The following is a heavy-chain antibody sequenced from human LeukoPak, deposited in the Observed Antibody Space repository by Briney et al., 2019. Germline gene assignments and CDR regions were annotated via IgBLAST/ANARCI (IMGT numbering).Heavy chain of an antibody. J-gene: IGHJ4*02. CDR3: ARDLSRTYTVDY. CDR1: GFTFSSHA. V-gene: IGHV3-30*04. D-gene: IGHD2-2*02. Sequence: GGSLRLSCAASGFTFSSHAMHWVRQAPGKGLEWVAFVSYDGRINSYADFVKGRFTISRDNSKNTLYLQMNTLRREDTAVYFCARDLSRTYTVDYWGQGTLVTVSS. CDR2: VSYDGRIN.